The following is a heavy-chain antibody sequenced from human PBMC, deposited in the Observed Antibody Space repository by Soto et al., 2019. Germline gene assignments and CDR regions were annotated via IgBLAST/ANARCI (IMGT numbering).Heavy chain of an antibody. CDR1: GYTFTGYY. V-gene: IGHV1-2*04. Sequence: ASVKVSCKASGYTFTGYYMHWVQQAPGQGLEWMGWINPNSGGTNYAQKFQGWVTMTRDTSIGTAYMELSRLRSDDTAVYYCAREGRGPPGDYDFWSGYLRYGMDVWGQGTTVTVSS. D-gene: IGHD3-3*01. CDR2: INPNSGGT. CDR3: AREGRGPPGDYDFWSGYLRYGMDV. J-gene: IGHJ6*02.